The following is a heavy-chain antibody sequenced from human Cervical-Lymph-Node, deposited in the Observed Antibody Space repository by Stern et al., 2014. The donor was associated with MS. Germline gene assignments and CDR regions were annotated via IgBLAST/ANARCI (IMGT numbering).Heavy chain of an antibody. Sequence: EVQLEESGGGIVQPGGSLMISCVASGFNFRTYWMHWVRQGPGKGLEWVSRINGDGTVSTYADSVRGRFTISRNNDNNTMSLQLDNLRVEDTAIYYCASAYRASWGQGTLVTVST. J-gene: IGHJ4*02. V-gene: IGHV3-74*02. CDR1: GFNFRTYW. D-gene: IGHD1-1*01. CDR3: ASAYRAS. CDR2: INGDGTVS.